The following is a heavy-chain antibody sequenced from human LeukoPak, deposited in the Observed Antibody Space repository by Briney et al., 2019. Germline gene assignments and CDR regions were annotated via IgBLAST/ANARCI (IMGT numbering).Heavy chain of an antibody. V-gene: IGHV3-30*02. CDR1: GFTFSSYG. CDR3: AKSSSGLYAFDI. J-gene: IGHJ3*02. CDR2: VRFDGSNK. D-gene: IGHD6-6*01. Sequence: GGSLRLSCAASGFTFSSYGMHWVRQAPGKGLEWVAFVRFDGSNKYYADSVKGRFTISRDNSKNTLYLQVTSLRAEDTAVYYCAKSSSGLYAFDIWGQGTMVTVS.